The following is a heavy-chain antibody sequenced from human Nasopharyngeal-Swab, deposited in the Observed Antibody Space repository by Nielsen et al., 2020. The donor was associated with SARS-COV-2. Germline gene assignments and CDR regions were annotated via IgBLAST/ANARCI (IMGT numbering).Heavy chain of an antibody. D-gene: IGHD2-21*02. J-gene: IGHJ4*02. CDR3: ARDYCGGDCFPDS. V-gene: IGHV1-2*06. Sequence: ASVKVSCKASGGTFSSYAISWVRQAPGQGLEWMGRINPYSGGTNYAQKFQGRVTMTRDTSISTAYMELSRLRSDDTAVYYCARDYCGGDCFPDSWGQGTLVTVSS. CDR1: GGTFSSYA. CDR2: INPYSGGT.